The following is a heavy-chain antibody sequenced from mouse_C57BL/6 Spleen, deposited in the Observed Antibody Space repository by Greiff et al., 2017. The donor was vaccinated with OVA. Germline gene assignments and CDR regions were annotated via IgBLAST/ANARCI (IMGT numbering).Heavy chain of an antibody. D-gene: IGHD2-1*01. J-gene: IGHJ3*01. Sequence: VKLMESGAELVRPGASVTLSCKASGYTFTDYEMHWVKQTPVHGLEWIGAIDPETGGTAYNQKFKGKAILTADKSSSTAYMELRSLTSEDSAVYYCTRSKGNSFAYWGQGTLVTVSA. CDR2: IDPETGGT. CDR1: GYTFTDYE. V-gene: IGHV1-15*01. CDR3: TRSKGNSFAY.